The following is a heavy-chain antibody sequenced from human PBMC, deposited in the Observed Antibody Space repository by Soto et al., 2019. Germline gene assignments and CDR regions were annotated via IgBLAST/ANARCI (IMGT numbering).Heavy chain of an antibody. CDR3: ASGRPSTSCWCDAFDI. CDR2: MNPNSGNT. V-gene: IGHV1-8*01. Sequence: QVRLVQSGAEVKKPGASVKVSCKASGYTFTSYDINWVRQATGQGLEWLGWMNPNSGNTGYAQKFQGRVTMTRNTSISTAYMELSSLRSEDTAVYYCASGRPSTSCWCDAFDIWGQGTMVTVSS. J-gene: IGHJ3*02. CDR1: GYTFTSYD. D-gene: IGHD2-2*01.